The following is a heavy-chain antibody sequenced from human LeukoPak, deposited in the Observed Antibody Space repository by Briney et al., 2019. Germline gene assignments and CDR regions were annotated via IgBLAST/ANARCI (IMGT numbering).Heavy chain of an antibody. Sequence: GGSLRLSCAASGFTFSSYGMHWVRQAPGKGLEWVAVISYDGSNKYYADSVKGRFTISRDNSKNTLYLQMNSLRAEDTAVYYCAPLTYYYDMGGQGTLVTVSS. CDR2: ISYDGSNK. V-gene: IGHV3-30*03. D-gene: IGHD3-22*01. J-gene: IGHJ4*02. CDR1: GFTFSSYG. CDR3: APLTYYYDM.